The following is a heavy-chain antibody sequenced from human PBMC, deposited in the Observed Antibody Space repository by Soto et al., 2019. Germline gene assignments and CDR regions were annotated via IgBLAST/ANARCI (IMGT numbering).Heavy chain of an antibody. D-gene: IGHD1-26*01. J-gene: IGHJ4*02. CDR3: ARSNQIVGATN. Sequence: SETLSLTCAVYGGSFSCYYWIWIRQPPGKGLEWIGEINHSGSTNYNPSLKSRVTISVDTSKNQFSLKLSSVTAADTAVYYCARSNQIVGATNWGQGTLVTVSS. CDR2: INHSGST. V-gene: IGHV4-34*01. CDR1: GGSFSCYY.